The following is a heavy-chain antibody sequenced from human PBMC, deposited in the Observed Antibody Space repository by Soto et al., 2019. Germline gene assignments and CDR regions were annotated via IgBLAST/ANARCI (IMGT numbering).Heavy chain of an antibody. J-gene: IGHJ6*02. CDR1: GGSISNAY. CDR2: IHSSGTF. D-gene: IGHD5-12*01. V-gene: IGHV4-4*07. Sequence: PSETLSLTCTASGGSISNAYWSWIRQAAGKRLEWIGRIHSSGTFNYNPSLKSRVSISRDTSKNQISLKLSSVTAADTAVYYCARDNIVSKGYGMDVWGQGTTVTVSS. CDR3: ARDNIVSKGYGMDV.